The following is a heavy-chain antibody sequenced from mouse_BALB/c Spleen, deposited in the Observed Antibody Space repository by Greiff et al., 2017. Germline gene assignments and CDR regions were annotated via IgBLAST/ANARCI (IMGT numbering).Heavy chain of an antibody. V-gene: IGHV5-4*02. Sequence: EVKLMESGGGLVKPGGSLKLSCAASGFTFSDYYMYWVRQTPEKRLEWVATISDGGSYTYYPDSVKGRFTISRDNAKNNLYLQMSSLKSEDTAMYYCAREGGNYADYWGQGTTLTVSS. CDR3: AREGGNYADY. CDR1: GFTFSDYY. J-gene: IGHJ2*01. CDR2: ISDGGSYT.